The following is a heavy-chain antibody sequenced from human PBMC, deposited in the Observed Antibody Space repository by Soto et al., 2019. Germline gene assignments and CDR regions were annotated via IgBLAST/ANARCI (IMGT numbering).Heavy chain of an antibody. Sequence: ASVKVSCKASGYTFSNYGVSWVRQAPGQGLEWMGWISAYNGDANYAQKLQGRVTMTTDTSTSTAYMALRSLRSDDTAVYYCAIWFYYDSSGYENLDYWGQGTQVTVSS. D-gene: IGHD3-22*01. CDR3: AIWFYYDSSGYENLDY. CDR1: GYTFSNYG. CDR2: ISAYNGDA. J-gene: IGHJ4*02. V-gene: IGHV1-18*04.